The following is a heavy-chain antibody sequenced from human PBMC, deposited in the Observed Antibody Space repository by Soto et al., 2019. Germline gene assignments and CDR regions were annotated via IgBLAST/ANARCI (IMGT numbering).Heavy chain of an antibody. CDR3: ARDRTYGDSHYFDY. D-gene: IGHD4-17*01. CDR2: IYYSGST. J-gene: IGHJ4*02. CDR1: GDSISSYY. Sequence: SETLSLTCTVSGDSISSYYWSWIRQPPGKGLEWIGYIYYSGSTNYNPSLKSRVTISVDTSKNQFSLKLSSVTAADTAVYYCARDRTYGDSHYFDYWGQGTLVTVSS. V-gene: IGHV4-59*12.